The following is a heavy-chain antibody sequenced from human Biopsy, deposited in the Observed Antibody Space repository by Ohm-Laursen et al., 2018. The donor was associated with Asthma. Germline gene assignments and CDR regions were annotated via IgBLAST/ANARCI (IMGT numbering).Heavy chain of an antibody. J-gene: IGHJ6*02. CDR2: ISGSGSTI. CDR3: ARDREVYGSGIGALYYYYYYGMDV. D-gene: IGHD3-10*01. V-gene: IGHV3-23*01. CDR1: GFTFSSYA. Sequence: GSLRLSCAASGFTFSSYAMSWVRQAPGKGLEWVSAISGSGSTIYYADSVKGRFTVSRDNAKNSLYLQMNSLRAEDTAVYYCARDREVYGSGIGALYYYYYYGMDVWGQGTTVTVSS.